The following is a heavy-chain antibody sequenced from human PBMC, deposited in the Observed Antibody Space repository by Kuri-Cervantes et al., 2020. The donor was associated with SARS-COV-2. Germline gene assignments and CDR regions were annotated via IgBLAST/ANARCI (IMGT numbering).Heavy chain of an antibody. Sequence: ASVKVSCKVSGYTLTELSMHWVRQAPGKGLEWMGGFDPEDGETIYAQKFQGRVTMTTDTSTSTAYMELRSLRSDDTAVYYCARDIAAADNYYYYYYMDVWGKGTTVTVSS. CDR3: ARDIAAADNYYYYYYMDV. V-gene: IGHV1-24*01. CDR2: FDPEDGET. J-gene: IGHJ6*03. CDR1: GYTLTELS. D-gene: IGHD6-13*01.